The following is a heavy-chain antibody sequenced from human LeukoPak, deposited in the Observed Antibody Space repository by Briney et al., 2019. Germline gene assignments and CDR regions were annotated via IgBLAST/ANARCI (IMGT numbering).Heavy chain of an antibody. D-gene: IGHD7-27*01. J-gene: IGHJ3*02. V-gene: IGHV3-7*01. CDR2: IKEDGSEK. CDR1: GFTFGNAW. CDR3: ARDPNWGAFAI. Sequence: PGGSLRLSCAASGFTFGNAWMTWVRQAPGKGLECVASIKEDGSEKYYVDSVKGRFTISRDNAKNSLYLQMNSLRAEDTALYYCARDPNWGAFAICGQGTMVTVSS.